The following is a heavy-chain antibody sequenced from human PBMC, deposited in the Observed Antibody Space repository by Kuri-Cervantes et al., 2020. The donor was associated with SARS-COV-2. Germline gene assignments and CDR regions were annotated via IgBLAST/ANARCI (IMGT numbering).Heavy chain of an antibody. CDR2: IYTGGTT. D-gene: IGHD2-15*01. J-gene: IGHJ3*02. V-gene: IGHV3-66*01. CDR1: GFTFSSYG. Sequence: GESLKISCAASGFTFSSYGMHWVRQAPGKGLEWVSAIYTGGTTFYADSVKGRFTISRDSSKNTLSLQMNSLRAKDTAVYYCARVRNVVARVVHAFDIWGQGSVVTVSS. CDR3: ARVRNVVARVVHAFDI.